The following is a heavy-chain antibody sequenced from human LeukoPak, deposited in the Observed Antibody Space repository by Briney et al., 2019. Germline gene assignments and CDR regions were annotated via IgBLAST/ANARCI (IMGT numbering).Heavy chain of an antibody. CDR2: IIPIFGTA. CDR3: AREGGLSRYQVLPHWSFDY. J-gene: IGHJ4*02. Sequence: GASVKVSCKASGGTFSSYAISWVRQAPGQGLGWMGGIIPIFGTANYAQKFQGRVTITADESTSTAYMELSSLRSEDTAVYYCAREGGLSRYQVLPHWSFDYWGQGTLVTVSS. D-gene: IGHD2-2*01. V-gene: IGHV1-69*13. CDR1: GGTFSSYA.